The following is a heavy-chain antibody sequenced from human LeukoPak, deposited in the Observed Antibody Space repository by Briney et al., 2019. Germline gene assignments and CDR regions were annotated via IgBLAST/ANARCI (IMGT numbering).Heavy chain of an antibody. CDR2: INPNSGGT. D-gene: IGHD3-3*01. J-gene: IGHJ4*02. CDR1: GYTFTGYY. CDR3: ARDQNPDYDFWSGFYNY. V-gene: IGHV1-2*06. Sequence: GASVKVSCKASGYTFTGYYMHWVRQAPGQGLEWMGRINPNSGGTNYAQKFQGRVTMTRDTPISTAYMELSRLRSDDTAVYYCARDQNPDYDFWSGFYNYWGQGTLVTVSS.